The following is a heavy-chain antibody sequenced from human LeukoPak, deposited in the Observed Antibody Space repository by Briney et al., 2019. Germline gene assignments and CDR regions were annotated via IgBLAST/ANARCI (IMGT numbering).Heavy chain of an antibody. CDR3: ARGGIAARRSLDWFDP. V-gene: IGHV1-8*01. CDR2: MNPNSGNT. J-gene: IGHJ5*02. Sequence: VASVTVSCKASGYTFTSYDINWVRQATGQGLEWMGWMNPNSGNTGYAQKFQGRVTMTRNTSISTAYMELSSLRSEDTAVYYCARGGIAARRSLDWFDPWGQGTLVTVSS. CDR1: GYTFTSYD. D-gene: IGHD6-6*01.